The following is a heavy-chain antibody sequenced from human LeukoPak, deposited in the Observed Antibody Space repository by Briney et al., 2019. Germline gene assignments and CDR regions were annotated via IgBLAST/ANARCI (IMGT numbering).Heavy chain of an antibody. Sequence: PSETLSLTCTVSGGSISSYYWSWIRQPAGKGLEWLGRIYTSGSTNYNPSLKSRVTMSVDTSKNQFSLKLSSVTAADTAVYYCAREVGRWYSGSYYHFDYWGQGTLVTVSS. CDR2: IYTSGST. CDR3: AREVGRWYSGSYYHFDY. CDR1: GGSISSYY. V-gene: IGHV4-4*07. J-gene: IGHJ4*02. D-gene: IGHD1-26*01.